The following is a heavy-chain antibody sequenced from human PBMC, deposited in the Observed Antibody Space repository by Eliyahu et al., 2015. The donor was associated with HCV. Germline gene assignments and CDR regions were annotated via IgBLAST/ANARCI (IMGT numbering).Heavy chain of an antibody. Sequence: EVKKPGSSVKVSCKASGGTFSSYAISWVRQAPGQGLEWMGGIIPIFGTANYAQKFQGRVTITADESTSTAYMELSSLRSEGPGVYYCARGKSRYYYDSRPSYGMDVWGQGTTVTVSS. CDR2: IIPIFGTA. V-gene: IGHV1-69*01. CDR1: GGTFSSYA. D-gene: IGHD3-22*01. CDR3: ARGKSRYYYDSRPSYGMDV. J-gene: IGHJ6*02.